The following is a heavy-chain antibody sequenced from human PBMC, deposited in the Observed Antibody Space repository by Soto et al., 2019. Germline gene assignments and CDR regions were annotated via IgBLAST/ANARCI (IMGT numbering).Heavy chain of an antibody. CDR1: GYTFTCYY. V-gene: IGHV1-2*04. CDR2: INPNSGGT. Sequence: ASVKVSCKASGYTFTCYYVHWVRQAPGQGLEWMGWINPNSGGTNYAQKFQGWVTMTRDTSISTAYMELSRLRSDDTAVYYCARGNTVLRFLEWLFPRVYGMDVWGQGTTVTVSS. J-gene: IGHJ6*02. D-gene: IGHD3-3*01. CDR3: ARGNTVLRFLEWLFPRVYGMDV.